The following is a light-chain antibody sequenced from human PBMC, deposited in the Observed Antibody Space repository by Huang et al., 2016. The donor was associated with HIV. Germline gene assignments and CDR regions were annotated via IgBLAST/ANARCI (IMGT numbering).Light chain of an antibody. CDR1: RHIYSY. Sequence: DIQMTQSPSSLSASIGDGVTITCRASRHIYSYLNWYQHRPGKAPKLLIYAAANLEVGVPSRCSGSGSGRNFTLIISSLQPEDFATYYCQQYDSLPRTFGPGTKV. V-gene: IGKV1-33*01. CDR2: AAA. CDR3: QQYDSLPRT. J-gene: IGKJ3*01.